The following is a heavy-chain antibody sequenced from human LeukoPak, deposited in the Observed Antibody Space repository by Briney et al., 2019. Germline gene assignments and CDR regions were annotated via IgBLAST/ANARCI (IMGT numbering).Heavy chain of an antibody. Sequence: ASVKVSCKVSGYTLTELSMHWVRQAPGKGLEWMGGFDPEDGETIYAQKFQGGVTMTEDTSTDTAYMELSSLRSEDTAVYYCTRESGSYHGNDYWGQGTLVTVSS. CDR3: TRESGSYHGNDY. CDR1: GYTLTELS. J-gene: IGHJ4*02. V-gene: IGHV1-24*01. D-gene: IGHD1-26*01. CDR2: FDPEDGET.